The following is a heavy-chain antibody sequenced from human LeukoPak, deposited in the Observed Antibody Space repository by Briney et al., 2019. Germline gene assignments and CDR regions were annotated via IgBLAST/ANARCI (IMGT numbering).Heavy chain of an antibody. CDR3: ARAPYDFWSGYYMETERGYYDY. CDR1: GFTFSSYS. V-gene: IGHV3-21*01. Sequence: GGSLRLSCAASGFTFSSYSMNWVRQAPGKGLEWVSSISSSSSYIYYADSVKGRFTISRDNAKNSLYLQMNSLRAEDTAAYYCARAPYDFWSGYYMETERGYYDYWGQGTLVTVSS. J-gene: IGHJ4*02. CDR2: ISSSSSYI. D-gene: IGHD3-3*01.